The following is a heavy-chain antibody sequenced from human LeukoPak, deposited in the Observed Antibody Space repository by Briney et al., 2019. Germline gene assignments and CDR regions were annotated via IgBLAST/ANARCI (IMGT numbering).Heavy chain of an antibody. D-gene: IGHD2-21*01. Sequence: ASVKVSCKASGYTFTSYGISWVRQAPGQGLEWMGWISAYNGNTNYAQKLQGRVTMTTDTSTSTAYMELRSLRSDDTAVCYCARDFHIVVVIAIQPYNWFDPWGQGTLVTVSS. J-gene: IGHJ5*02. V-gene: IGHV1-18*01. CDR1: GYTFTSYG. CDR3: ARDFHIVVVIAIQPYNWFDP. CDR2: ISAYNGNT.